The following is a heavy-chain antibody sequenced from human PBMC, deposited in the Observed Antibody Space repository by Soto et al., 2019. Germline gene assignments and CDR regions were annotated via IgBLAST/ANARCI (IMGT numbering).Heavy chain of an antibody. D-gene: IGHD1-26*01. V-gene: IGHV1-2*04. J-gene: IGHJ4*02. CDR3: ARWSSIVRISDY. Sequence: ASVKGSCKASGYTFTSYGISWVRQAPGQGLEWMGWINPNSGGTNYAQKFQGWVTMTRDTSISTAYMELSRLRSDDTAVYYCARWSSIVRISDYRGQGTLVTVSS. CDR2: INPNSGGT. CDR1: GYTFTSYG.